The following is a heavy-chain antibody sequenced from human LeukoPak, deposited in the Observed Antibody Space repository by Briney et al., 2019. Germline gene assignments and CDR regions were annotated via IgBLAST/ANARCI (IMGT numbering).Heavy chain of an antibody. CDR3: AREKMMGAQNWFDP. CDR1: GGSISTGGFF. CDR2: FYYTGST. V-gene: IGHV4-31*03. D-gene: IGHD1-26*01. Sequence: SVTLSLTCTVSGGSISTGGFFWTWIRQYPGKGLEWIGYFYYTGSTFYNASLKSRSTISVDTSKNQFSLNLTSVTAADTAVYYCAREKMMGAQNWFDPWGQGILVTVSS. J-gene: IGHJ5*02.